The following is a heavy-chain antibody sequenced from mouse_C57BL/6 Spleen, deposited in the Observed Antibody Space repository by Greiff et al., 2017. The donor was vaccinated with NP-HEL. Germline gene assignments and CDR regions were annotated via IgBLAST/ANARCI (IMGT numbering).Heavy chain of an antibody. CDR3: ADYYGSSTGAY. V-gene: IGHV1-81*01. J-gene: IGHJ3*01. CDR1: GYTFTSYG. CDR2: IYPRSGNT. D-gene: IGHD1-1*01. Sequence: VQLVESGAELARPGASVKLSCKASGYTFTSYGISWVKQRTGQGLEWIGEIYPRSGNTYYNEKFKGKATLTADKSSSTAYMELRSLTSEDSAVYFCADYYGSSTGAYWGQGTLVTVSA.